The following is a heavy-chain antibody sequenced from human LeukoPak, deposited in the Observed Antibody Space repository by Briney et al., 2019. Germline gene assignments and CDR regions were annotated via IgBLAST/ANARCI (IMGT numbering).Heavy chain of an antibody. CDR3: ARGTWGYGY. Sequence: NPSETLSLTCTVSGGSISSYYWSWIRQPPGKGLEWIGYIYYSGSTNYNPSLKSRVTISVDTSKKQFSLKLSSVTAADTAVYYCARGTWGYGYWGQGTLVTVSS. J-gene: IGHJ4*02. V-gene: IGHV4-59*01. D-gene: IGHD5-12*01. CDR1: GGSISSYY. CDR2: IYYSGST.